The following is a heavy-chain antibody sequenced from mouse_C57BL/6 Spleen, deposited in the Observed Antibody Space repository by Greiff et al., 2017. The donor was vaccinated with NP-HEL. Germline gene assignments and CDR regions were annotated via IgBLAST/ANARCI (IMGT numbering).Heavy chain of an antibody. CDR2: IWSGGST. D-gene: IGHD2-5*01. CDR3: ARNYYSNYDYAMDY. V-gene: IGHV2-2*01. Sequence: QLVESGPGLVQPSQSLSITCTVSGFSLTSYGVHWVRQSPGKGLEWLGVIWSGGSTDYNAAFISRLSISKDNSKSQVFFKMNSLQADDTAIYYCARNYYSNYDYAMDYWGQGTSVTVSS. J-gene: IGHJ4*01. CDR1: GFSLTSYG.